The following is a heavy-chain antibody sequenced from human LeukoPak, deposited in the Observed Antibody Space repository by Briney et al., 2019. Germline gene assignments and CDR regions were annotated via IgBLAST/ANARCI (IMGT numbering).Heavy chain of an antibody. Sequence: ASVKVFCKASGYTFTNYGITWARQAPGQGLEWMGWISGYNGNTNYAQRLQGRVTMTTDTTTSTAYMELRSLRSDDTAVYYCGRGWNGHFDIWGQGTMVTVSS. CDR3: GRGWNGHFDI. V-gene: IGHV1-18*01. CDR2: ISGYNGNT. J-gene: IGHJ3*02. D-gene: IGHD1-1*01. CDR1: GYTFTNYG.